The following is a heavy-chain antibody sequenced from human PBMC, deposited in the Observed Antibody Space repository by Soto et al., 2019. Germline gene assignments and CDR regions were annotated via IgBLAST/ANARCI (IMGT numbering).Heavy chain of an antibody. CDR3: ARDCFEERGGSGSLYNWFDP. Sequence: SETLSLTCTVSGGSISSYYWSWIRQPPGKGLEWIGYIYYSGSTNYNPSLKSRVTISVDTSKNQFSLKLSSVTVADTAVYYCARDCFEERGGSGSLYNWFDPWGQGTLVTVSS. J-gene: IGHJ5*02. V-gene: IGHV4-59*01. CDR1: GGSISSYY. D-gene: IGHD3-10*01. CDR2: IYYSGST.